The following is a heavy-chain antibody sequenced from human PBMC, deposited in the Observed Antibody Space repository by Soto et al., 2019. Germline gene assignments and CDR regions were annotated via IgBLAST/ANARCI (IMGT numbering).Heavy chain of an antibody. J-gene: IGHJ4*02. CDR1: GGSISSGGYY. CDR2: IYYSGST. D-gene: IGHD3-22*01. Sequence: QVQLQESGPGLVKPSQTLSLTCTVSGGSISSGGYYWSWIRQHPGKGLEWIGYIYYSGSTYYNPSLKTRVTISVDTSKNQFSLKLSSVTAADTAVYYCAGAPLGYYDSSGYHANYFDYWGQGTLVTVSS. V-gene: IGHV4-31*03. CDR3: AGAPLGYYDSSGYHANYFDY.